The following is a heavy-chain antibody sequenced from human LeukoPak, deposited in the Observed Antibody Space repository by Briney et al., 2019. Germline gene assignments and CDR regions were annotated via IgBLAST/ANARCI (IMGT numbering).Heavy chain of an antibody. CDR3: AREENNRAYMRGYFDY. D-gene: IGHD1-14*01. CDR1: GGSISSSNW. Sequence: PSGTLSLTYAVSGGSISSSNWWSWVRQPPGKGLEWIGEIYHSGSTNYNPSLKSRVTISVDKSKNQFSLKLSSVTAADTAVYYCAREENNRAYMRGYFDYWGQGTLVTVSS. CDR2: IYHSGST. V-gene: IGHV4-4*02. J-gene: IGHJ4*02.